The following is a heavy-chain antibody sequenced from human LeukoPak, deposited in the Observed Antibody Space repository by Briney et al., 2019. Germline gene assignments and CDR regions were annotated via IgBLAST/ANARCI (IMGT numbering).Heavy chain of an antibody. V-gene: IGHV4-34*01. J-gene: IGHJ4*02. Sequence: SETLSLTCAVYDGSFSGYYWSWIRQPPGKWLEWIGEINHSGSTNYNPSLKSRVTISLDTSKSQFSLKVRYVTAADTAVYYCARGLNDSWTGENYWGQGTLVTVSS. CDR3: ARGLNDSWTGENY. D-gene: IGHD3-3*01. CDR1: DGSFSGYY. CDR2: INHSGST.